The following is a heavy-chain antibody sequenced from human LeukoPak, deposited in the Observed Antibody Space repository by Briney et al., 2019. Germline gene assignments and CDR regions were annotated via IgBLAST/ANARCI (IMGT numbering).Heavy chain of an antibody. CDR2: ISGSGGST. CDR1: EFTFSNYA. D-gene: IGHD2-15*01. CDR3: AKVVAATFDY. V-gene: IGHV3-23*01. J-gene: IGHJ4*02. Sequence: GGSLRLSCAASEFTFSNYAMSWVRQAPGKGLEWVSAISGSGGSTYYADSVKGRFTISRDNSKNTLYLQMNSLRAEDTAVYYCAKVVAATFDYWGQGTLVTVSS.